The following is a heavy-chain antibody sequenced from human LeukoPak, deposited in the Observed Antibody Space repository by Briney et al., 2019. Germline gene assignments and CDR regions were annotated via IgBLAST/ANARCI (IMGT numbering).Heavy chain of an antibody. CDR1: GFTFDDYA. V-gene: IGHV3-9*01. CDR3: AKDIGDGPYCGGDCSPPYGMDV. CDR2: ISWNSGSI. D-gene: IGHD2-21*02. J-gene: IGHJ6*02. Sequence: GGSLRLSCAASGFTFDDYAMHWVRQAPGKGLEWVSGISWNSGSIGYADSVKGRFTISRDNAKNSLYLQMNSLRAEDTALYYCAKDIGDGPYCGGDCSPPYGMDVWGQGTTVTVSS.